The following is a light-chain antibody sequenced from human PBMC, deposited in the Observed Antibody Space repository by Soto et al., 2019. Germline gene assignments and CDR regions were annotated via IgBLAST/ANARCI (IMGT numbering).Light chain of an antibody. J-gene: IGLJ3*02. CDR3: SSYTSSSTRPMV. Sequence: HSALTQPASVSGSPGQSITISCTGTSSDVGGYNYVSWYQQHPGKAPKLMIYEVSNRPSGVSNRFSGSKSGNTASLTISGLQAEDEADYYCSSYTSSSTRPMVFGGGTKLTVL. V-gene: IGLV2-14*01. CDR2: EVS. CDR1: SSDVGGYNY.